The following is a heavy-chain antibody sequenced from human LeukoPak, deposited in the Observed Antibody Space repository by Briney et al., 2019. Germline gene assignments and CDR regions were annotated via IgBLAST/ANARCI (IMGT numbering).Heavy chain of an antibody. CDR1: GYTFTSYY. CDR3: ARDLERYCSGGSCYYMDV. CDR2: INPSGGST. Sequence: EASVKVSCKASGYTFTSYYMHWVRQAPGQGLEWMGIINPSGGSTSYAQKFQGRVTMTRDMSTSTVYMELSSLRSEDTAVYYCARDLERYCSGGSCYYMDVWGKGTTVTVSS. D-gene: IGHD2-15*01. J-gene: IGHJ6*03. V-gene: IGHV1-46*01.